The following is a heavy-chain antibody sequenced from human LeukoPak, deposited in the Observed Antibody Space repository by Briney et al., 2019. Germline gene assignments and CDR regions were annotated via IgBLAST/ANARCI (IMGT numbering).Heavy chain of an antibody. V-gene: IGHV1-18*01. CDR1: GYTFTSYD. CDR2: ISVYNGNT. D-gene: IGHD3-22*01. CDR3: ARDYYENRTYAFLVGVFDP. Sequence: ASVKVSCKASGYTFTSYDINWVRQAPGQGLEWMGWISVYNGNTYYAKKFQGRVTMTTDTSANTAYMELRRLRSDDTAVYYCARDYYENRTYAFLVGVFDPWGQGTLVTVSS. J-gene: IGHJ5*02.